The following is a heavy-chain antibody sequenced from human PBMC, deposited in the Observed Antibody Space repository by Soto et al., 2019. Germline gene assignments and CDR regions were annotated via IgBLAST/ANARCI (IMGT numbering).Heavy chain of an antibody. CDR3: ARALDYGDYYYYFYYMDV. Sequence: GGSLRLSCAASGFTFSSYSMNWVRQAPGKGLEWVSSISSSSSYIYYADSVKGRFTISRDNAKNSLYLQMNSLRAEDTAVYYCARALDYGDYYYYFYYMDVGGKGTTGTVSS. CDR1: GFTFSSYS. CDR2: ISSSSSYI. V-gene: IGHV3-21*01. D-gene: IGHD4-17*01. J-gene: IGHJ6*03.